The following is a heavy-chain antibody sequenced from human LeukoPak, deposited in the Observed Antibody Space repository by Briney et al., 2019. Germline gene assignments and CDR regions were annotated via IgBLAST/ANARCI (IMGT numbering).Heavy chain of an antibody. CDR2: IYYSGST. D-gene: IGHD5-18*01. V-gene: IGHV4-31*03. CDR1: GGSISSGGYY. J-gene: IGHJ3*02. CDR3: ARCGTAMVQDI. Sequence: SETLSLTCTVSGGSISSGGYYWSWIRQHPGKGLEWIGYIYYSGSTYYNPSLKSRVTISVDTSKNQFSLKLSSVTAADTAVYYCARCGTAMVQDIWGQGTMVTVSS.